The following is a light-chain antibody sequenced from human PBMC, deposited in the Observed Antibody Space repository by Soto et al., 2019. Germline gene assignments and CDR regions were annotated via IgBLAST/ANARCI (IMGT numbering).Light chain of an antibody. Sequence: QSVLTQSPSVSAAPGQQVTISCSGSSSNIGNNYVSWYQQLPGTAPKLLIYDNNKRPSGIPDRFSGSKSGTSGTLDITGLQTGDEADYYCATWDDSFRGLFGGGTKLTVL. CDR3: ATWDDSFRGL. CDR1: SSNIGNNY. V-gene: IGLV1-51*01. CDR2: DNN. J-gene: IGLJ3*02.